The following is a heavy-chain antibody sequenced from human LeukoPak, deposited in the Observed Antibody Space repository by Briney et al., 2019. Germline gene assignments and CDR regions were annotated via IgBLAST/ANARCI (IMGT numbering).Heavy chain of an antibody. CDR1: GGSISSYY. D-gene: IGHD3-3*01. CDR2: IYTSGST. CDR3: ASVFGPHGMDV. J-gene: IGHJ6*02. V-gene: IGHV4-4*07. Sequence: SETLSLTCTASGGSISSYYWSWIRQPAGKGLEWIGRIYTSGSTNYNPSLKSRVTMSVDTYKNQFSLKLSSVTAADTAVYYCASVFGPHGMDVWGQGTTVTVSS.